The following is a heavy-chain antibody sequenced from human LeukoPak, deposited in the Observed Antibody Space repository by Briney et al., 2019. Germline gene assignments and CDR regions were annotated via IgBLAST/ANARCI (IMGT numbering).Heavy chain of an antibody. Sequence: TSETLSLTCAVSGDSITSHSWWSWVRQPPGKGLEWIGEVHHGGASNYDPSLESRVTISVDKSKNRFSLNLRSVTAADTDTYYCASHVTVLGTRGFDFWGRGTLVTVS. V-gene: IGHV4-4*02. CDR3: ASHVTVLGTRGFDF. J-gene: IGHJ4*02. CDR2: VHHGGAS. CDR1: GDSITSHSW. D-gene: IGHD6-19*01.